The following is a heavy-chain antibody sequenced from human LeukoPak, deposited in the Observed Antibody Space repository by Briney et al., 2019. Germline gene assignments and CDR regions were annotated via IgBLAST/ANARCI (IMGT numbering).Heavy chain of an antibody. V-gene: IGHV3-23*01. CDR3: AKKYRGLGIAVAGNFDY. CDR1: GFTFSSYA. J-gene: IGHJ4*02. CDR2: ISGSGSST. D-gene: IGHD6-19*01. Sequence: PGGSLRLSCAASGFTFSSYAMSWVRQAPGKGLEWVSAISGSGSSTYYADSVKGRFTISRDNSKNTLYLQMNSLRAEDTAVYYCAKKYRGLGIAVAGNFDYWGQGTLVTVSS.